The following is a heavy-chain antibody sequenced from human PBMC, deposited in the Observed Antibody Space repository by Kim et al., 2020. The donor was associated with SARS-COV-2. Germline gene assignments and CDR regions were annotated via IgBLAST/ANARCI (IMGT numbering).Heavy chain of an antibody. Sequence: SGPTLVNPTQTLTLTCTFSGFSLNTGGVGVGWIRQPPGKALEWLAFIYWDDDKRYSPSLKSRLTITKDTSKNQVVLTMTNMDPVDTATYYCAHRRENYDFGSRGGMDVWGQGTTVTVSS. CDR2: IYWDDDK. CDR1: GFSLNTGGVG. CDR3: AHRRENYDFGSRGGMDV. J-gene: IGHJ6*02. D-gene: IGHD3-3*01. V-gene: IGHV2-5*02.